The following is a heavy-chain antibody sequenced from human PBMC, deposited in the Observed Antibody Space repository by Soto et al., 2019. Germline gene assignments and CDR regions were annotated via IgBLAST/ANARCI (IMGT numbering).Heavy chain of an antibody. CDR2: INPSVGT. J-gene: IGHJ6*02. Sequence: QVQLVQSGAEVKNPGDSLGISCKASGYIFSTYYMNWVRQAPGQRPEWLGVINPSVGTSYPQKFQGRVTMTRDTSTSTVYMVLTSLRLDDTAVYFCAREPVVPAVVHYYSGMDVWGRGTTVSVSS. CDR1: GYIFSTYY. D-gene: IGHD2-2*01. V-gene: IGHV1-46*01. CDR3: AREPVVPAVVHYYSGMDV.